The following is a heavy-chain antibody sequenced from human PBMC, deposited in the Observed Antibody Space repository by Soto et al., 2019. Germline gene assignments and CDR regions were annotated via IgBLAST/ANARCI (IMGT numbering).Heavy chain of an antibody. D-gene: IGHD3-9*01. CDR3: ARGKTTGYHNWCDR. J-gene: IGHJ5*02. CDR2: ISAYNGNT. CDR1: GYTFTSYG. Sequence: QVQLVQSGAEVKKPGASVKVSCKASGYTFTSYGISWQRQAPGHGLELMGWISAYNGNTNYAPRLQGRVTMTTDTSTSTVCMERRRLRADDAAVYYCARGKTTGYHNWCDRWGKGTLMTVSS. V-gene: IGHV1-18*01.